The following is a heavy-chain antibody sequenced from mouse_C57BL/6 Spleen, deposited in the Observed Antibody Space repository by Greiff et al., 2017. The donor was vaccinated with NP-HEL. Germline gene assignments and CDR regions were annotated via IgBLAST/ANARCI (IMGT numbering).Heavy chain of an antibody. CDR2: ISNGGGST. CDR3: ARHNYGRGFAY. J-gene: IGHJ3*01. CDR1: GFTFSDYY. Sequence: EVKLMESGGGLVQPGGSLKLSCAASGFTFSDYYMYWVRQTPEKRLEWVAYISNGGGSTYYPDTVKGRFTISRDNAKNTLYLQMSRLKSEDTAMYYCARHNYGRGFAYWGQGTLVTVSA. D-gene: IGHD1-1*01. V-gene: IGHV5-12*01.